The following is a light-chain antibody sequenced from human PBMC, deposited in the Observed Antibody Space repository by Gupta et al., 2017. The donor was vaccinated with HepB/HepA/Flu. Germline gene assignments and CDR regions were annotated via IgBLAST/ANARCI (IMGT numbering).Light chain of an antibody. CDR1: LDITNY. J-gene: IGKJ4*02. CDR3: LQDSNLPRT. Sequence: DMQMTQSPSSLSASVGDRVTITCQASLDITNYLNWYQQKPGKAPNLLIYDLSNVETGVPSRFSGSESGTDFTLRISRLQPEDVATYYCLQDSNLPRTFGEGTTVEIK. V-gene: IGKV1-33*01. CDR2: DLS.